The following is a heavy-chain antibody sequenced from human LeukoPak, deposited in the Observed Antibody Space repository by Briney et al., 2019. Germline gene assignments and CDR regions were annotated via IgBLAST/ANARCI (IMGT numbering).Heavy chain of an antibody. CDR3: ARDHGVAVAGTWGF. D-gene: IGHD6-19*01. V-gene: IGHV1-2*02. Sequence: ASVKVSCKASGYTFTGYYMHWVRQAPGQGLEWMGWINPNGGGTNYAQNLQGRVTMTTDTSTSTAYMELRSLRSDDTAVYYCARDHGVAVAGTWGFWGQGTLVTVSS. CDR2: INPNGGGT. CDR1: GYTFTGYY. J-gene: IGHJ4*02.